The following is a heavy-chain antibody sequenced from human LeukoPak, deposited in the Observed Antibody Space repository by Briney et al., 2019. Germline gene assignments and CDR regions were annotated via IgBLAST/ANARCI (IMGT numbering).Heavy chain of an antibody. V-gene: IGHV4-59*01. CDR2: IYYSGST. D-gene: IGHD3-10*01. CDR1: GGSISSYY. Sequence: SETLSLTCTVSGGSISSYYWSWIRQPPGKGLEWIGYIYYSGSTNYNPSLNSRVTISVDTSKNQFSLKLSSVTAADTAVYYCARSVRGNYGSGTYPFDYWGQGTLVTVSS. J-gene: IGHJ4*02. CDR3: ARSVRGNYGSGTYPFDY.